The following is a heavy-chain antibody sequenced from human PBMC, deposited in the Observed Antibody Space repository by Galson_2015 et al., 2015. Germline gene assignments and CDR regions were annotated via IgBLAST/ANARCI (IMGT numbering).Heavy chain of an antibody. D-gene: IGHD3-22*01. Sequence: LRLSCAASGFPFDDYGMSWVRQAPGKGLEWVSGINWNGGSTGYADSVKGRFIISRDNAKNSLYLQMNSLRAEDTALYHCARDWYYYDSSTTGYGMDVWGQGTTVTVSS. V-gene: IGHV3-20*01. CDR2: INWNGGST. CDR1: GFPFDDYG. CDR3: ARDWYYYDSSTTGYGMDV. J-gene: IGHJ6*02.